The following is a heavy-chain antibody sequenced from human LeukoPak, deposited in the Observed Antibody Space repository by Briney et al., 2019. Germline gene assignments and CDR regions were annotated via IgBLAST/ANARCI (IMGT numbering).Heavy chain of an antibody. CDR1: GXTFSSYG. J-gene: IGHJ4*02. V-gene: IGHV3-33*01. Sequence: PGRSLRLSCAASGXTFSSYGMHWVRQAPGKGLEWVAVIWYDGSNKYYADSVKGRFTISRDNSKNTLYLQMNSLRAEDTAVYYCARDMAAAGRGYFDYWGQGILVTVSS. CDR3: ARDMAAAGRGYFDY. D-gene: IGHD6-13*01. CDR2: IWYDGSNK.